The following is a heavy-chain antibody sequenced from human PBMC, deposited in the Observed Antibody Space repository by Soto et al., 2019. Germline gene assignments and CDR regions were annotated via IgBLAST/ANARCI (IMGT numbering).Heavy chain of an antibody. CDR3: ARERAVAGSSFDY. V-gene: IGHV3-48*02. CDR2: ISSSSSTI. CDR1: GFTFSSHN. D-gene: IGHD6-19*01. J-gene: IGHJ4*02. Sequence: EVQLVESGGGLVQPGGSLRLSCAGSGFTFSSHNMNWVRQAPGKGLEWVSYISSSSSTIYYADSVKGRFTISRDNAKNSLYLQMNSLRDEDTAVYYCARERAVAGSSFDYWGQGTLVTVSS.